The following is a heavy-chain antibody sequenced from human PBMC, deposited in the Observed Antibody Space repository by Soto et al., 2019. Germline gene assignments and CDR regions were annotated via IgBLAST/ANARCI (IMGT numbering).Heavy chain of an antibody. Sequence: GGSLRLSCAASGFTFSSYAMSWVRQAPGKGLEWVSAISGSGGSTYYADSVKGRFTISRDNSKNTLYLQMNSLRAEDTAVYYCAKDSRLATPGIDVLRFLEWLPFDAFDIWGQGTMVTVSS. CDR2: ISGSGGST. CDR3: AKDSRLATPGIDVLRFLEWLPFDAFDI. V-gene: IGHV3-23*01. D-gene: IGHD3-3*01. CDR1: GFTFSSYA. J-gene: IGHJ3*02.